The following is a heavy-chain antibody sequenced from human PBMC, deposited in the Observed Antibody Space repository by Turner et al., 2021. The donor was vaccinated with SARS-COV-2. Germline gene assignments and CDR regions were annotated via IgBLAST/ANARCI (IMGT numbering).Heavy chain of an antibody. CDR3: AKDRWYNWNYFDY. Sequence: EVQLVESGGGLVQPGRSLRLSCAASGFTFDDYAMHWVRQAPGKGLEWVSGISWNSGSISYADSVKGRFTISRDNAKNSLYLQMNSLRAEDTALYYCAKDRWYNWNYFDYWGQGTLVTVSS. V-gene: IGHV3-9*01. D-gene: IGHD1-20*01. CDR1: GFTFDDYA. CDR2: ISWNSGSI. J-gene: IGHJ4*02.